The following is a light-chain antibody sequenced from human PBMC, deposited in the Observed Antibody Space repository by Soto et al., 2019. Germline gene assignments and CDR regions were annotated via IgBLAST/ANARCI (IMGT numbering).Light chain of an antibody. CDR1: QSVSSY. CDR3: QQRSNWPPN. J-gene: IGKJ5*01. CDR2: DAS. Sequence: EIVLTQSPATLSLSPGERATLSCRASQSVSSYLAWYQQKPGQAPRLLIYDASNRATGIPARFSGSGSGTDFTHAISSLEPEDFAVYYCQQRSNWPPNIGQGTRLEIK. V-gene: IGKV3-11*01.